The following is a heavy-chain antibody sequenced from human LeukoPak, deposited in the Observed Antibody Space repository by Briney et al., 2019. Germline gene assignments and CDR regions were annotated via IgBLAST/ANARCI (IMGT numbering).Heavy chain of an antibody. V-gene: IGHV4-39*01. Sequence: SETLSLTCTVSGGSISSSSYHWGWIRQPPGKGLEWIGSIYYSGSTYYNPSLKSRVTISVDTSKNQFSLKLSSVTAADTAVYYCARITAGIAVAGTVGYWGQGTLVTVSS. CDR1: GGSISSSSYH. CDR2: IYYSGST. CDR3: ARITAGIAVAGTVGY. D-gene: IGHD6-19*01. J-gene: IGHJ4*02.